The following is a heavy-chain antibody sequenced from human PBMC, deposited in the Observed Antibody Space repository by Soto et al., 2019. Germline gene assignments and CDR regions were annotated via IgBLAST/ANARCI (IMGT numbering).Heavy chain of an antibody. V-gene: IGHV3-48*01. CDR2: ISSSSSTI. D-gene: IGHD5-18*01. CDR1: GFTFSSYS. J-gene: IGHJ4*02. Sequence: GGSLRLSCAASGFTFSSYSMNWVRQAPGKGLEWVSYISSSSSTIYYADSVKGRFTISRDNAKNSLYLQMNSLRAEDTAVYYCARAQWDTAMGYFDYWGQGTLVTVSS. CDR3: ARAQWDTAMGYFDY.